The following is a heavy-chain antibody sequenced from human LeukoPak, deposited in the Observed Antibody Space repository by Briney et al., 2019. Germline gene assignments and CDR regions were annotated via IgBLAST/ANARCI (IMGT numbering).Heavy chain of an antibody. Sequence: GRSLRLSCAASGFTFSSYAMSWVRQAPGKGLEWVSVIYSGGSTYYADSVKGRFTISRDNSKNTLYLQMNSLRAEDTAVYYCARDSPLDYYGSGSPYGMDVWGQGTTVTVSS. CDR2: IYSGGST. D-gene: IGHD3-10*01. CDR1: GFTFSSYA. V-gene: IGHV3-66*01. CDR3: ARDSPLDYYGSGSPYGMDV. J-gene: IGHJ6*02.